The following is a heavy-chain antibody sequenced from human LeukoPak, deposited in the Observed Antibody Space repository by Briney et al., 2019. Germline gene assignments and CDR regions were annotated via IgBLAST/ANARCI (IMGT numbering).Heavy chain of an antibody. CDR3: AREAVDSSSSPYYYYYMDV. J-gene: IGHJ6*03. D-gene: IGHD6-6*01. CDR1: GGSFSGYY. Sequence: SETLSLTCAVYGGSFSGYYWSWIRQPPGKGLEWIGEINHSGSTNYNPSLKSRVTISVDTSKNQFSLKLSSVTAADTAVYYCAREAVDSSSSPYYYYYMDVWGKGTTVTVSS. CDR2: INHSGST. V-gene: IGHV4-34*01.